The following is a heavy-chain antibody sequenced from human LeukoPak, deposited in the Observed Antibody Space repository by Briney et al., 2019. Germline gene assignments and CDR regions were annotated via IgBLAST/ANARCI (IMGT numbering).Heavy chain of an antibody. V-gene: IGHV4-39*01. Sequence: SETLSLTCTVSGGSISSSSSYWGWIRQPPGKGLEWIGSIYYTGSTYYNPSLNSRVTISVDTSKNQFSLKLSSVTDADTAVYYCARHRGGGSYYQGYFDYWGQGTLVTVSS. CDR2: IYYTGST. D-gene: IGHD1-26*01. CDR3: ARHRGGGSYYQGYFDY. J-gene: IGHJ4*02. CDR1: GGSISSSSSY.